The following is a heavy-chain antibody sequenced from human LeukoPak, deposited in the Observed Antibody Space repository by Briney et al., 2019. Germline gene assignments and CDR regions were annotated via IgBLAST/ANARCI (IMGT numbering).Heavy chain of an antibody. J-gene: IGHJ4*02. CDR3: ASSIAVAGTNGY. D-gene: IGHD6-19*01. CDR1: GGSISSSSYY. Sequence: KPSETLSLTCTVSGGSISSSSYYWGWIRQPPGKGLEWIGSIYYSGSTYYNPSLKSRVTISVDTSKNQFSLKLSSVTAADTAVYYCASSIAVAGTNGYWGQGTLVTVSS. V-gene: IGHV4-39*07. CDR2: IYYSGST.